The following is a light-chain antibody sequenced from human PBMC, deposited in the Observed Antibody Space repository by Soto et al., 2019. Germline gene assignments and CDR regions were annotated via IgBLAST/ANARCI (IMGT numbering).Light chain of an antibody. CDR3: QQYDSSLFT. Sequence: EIVLTQSPGTLSLSPGERATLSCRASQSVSSSYLAWYQHKPGQAPRLLIYGASSRATGIPDRFSGSGSGTEFTLTISRLEPEDFAVYYCQQYDSSLFTFGPGTKVDIK. V-gene: IGKV3-20*01. CDR1: QSVSSSY. CDR2: GAS. J-gene: IGKJ3*01.